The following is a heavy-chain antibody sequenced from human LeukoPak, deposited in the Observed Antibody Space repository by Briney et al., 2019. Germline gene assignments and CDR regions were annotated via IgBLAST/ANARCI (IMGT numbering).Heavy chain of an antibody. CDR1: GFTFSSYG. Sequence: GGSLRPSCAASGFTFSSYGMHWVRQAPGKGLDWVSFIRYDGSNKYYADSVRGRFTISRDNSKNTLYLQMNSLRAEDTAVYYCAKDSQYHELWSGYSGYYYYYMDFWGKGTTVTVSS. V-gene: IGHV3-30*02. J-gene: IGHJ6*03. CDR3: AKDSQYHELWSGYSGYYYYYMDF. CDR2: IRYDGSNK. D-gene: IGHD3-3*01.